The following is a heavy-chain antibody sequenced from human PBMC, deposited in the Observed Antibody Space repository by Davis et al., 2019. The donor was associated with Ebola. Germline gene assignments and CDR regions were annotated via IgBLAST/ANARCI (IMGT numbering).Heavy chain of an antibody. CDR1: GYTFTSYD. V-gene: IGHV1-8*01. Sequence: ASVKVSCKASGYTFTSYDINWVRQATGQGLEWMGWMNPNSGNTGYAQKFQGRVTMTRDTSISTAYMELSRLRSDDTAVYYCARVPGCSGGSCSYYFDYWGQGTLVTVSS. D-gene: IGHD2-15*01. CDR2: MNPNSGNT. J-gene: IGHJ4*02. CDR3: ARVPGCSGGSCSYYFDY.